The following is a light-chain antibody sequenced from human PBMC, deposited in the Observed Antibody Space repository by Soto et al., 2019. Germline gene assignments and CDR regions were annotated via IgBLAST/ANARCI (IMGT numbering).Light chain of an antibody. CDR1: QSVSRSY. CDR2: GSP. CDR3: QQYGSSPPYT. V-gene: IGKV3-20*01. J-gene: IGKJ2*01. Sequence: EIGLTQSPGTLSLSPGERATLSCRASQSVSRSYLAWYPQKPGQAPSHLIYGSPSSDTGIPDRFSGSGSGTDFTLTISRLEPEDFAVYYCQQYGSSPPYTFGQGTKLEIK.